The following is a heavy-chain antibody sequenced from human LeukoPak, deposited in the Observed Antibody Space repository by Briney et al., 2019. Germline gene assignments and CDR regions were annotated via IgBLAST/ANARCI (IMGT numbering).Heavy chain of an antibody. CDR3: AKEGYSSGWYFDY. Sequence: PGGSLRLSCAASEFSVGSNYMTWVRQAPGKGLEWVSLIYSGGSTYYADSVKGRFTISRDNSKNTLYLQMNSLRAEDTAVYYCAKEGYSSGWYFDYWGQGTLVTVSS. V-gene: IGHV3-53*01. D-gene: IGHD6-19*01. CDR2: IYSGGST. CDR1: EFSVGSNY. J-gene: IGHJ4*02.